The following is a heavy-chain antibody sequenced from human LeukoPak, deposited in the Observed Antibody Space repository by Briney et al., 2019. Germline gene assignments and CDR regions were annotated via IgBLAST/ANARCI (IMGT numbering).Heavy chain of an antibody. CDR2: ISGSGGST. D-gene: IGHD6-19*01. J-gene: IGHJ4*02. Sequence: GGSPRLSCAASGFTFSSYAMSWVRQAPGKGLEWVSAISGSGGSTYYADSVKGRFTISRDNSKNTLYLQMNSLRAEDTAVYYCAKWFSSGWYLYFDYWGQGTLVTVSS. V-gene: IGHV3-23*01. CDR3: AKWFSSGWYLYFDY. CDR1: GFTFSSYA.